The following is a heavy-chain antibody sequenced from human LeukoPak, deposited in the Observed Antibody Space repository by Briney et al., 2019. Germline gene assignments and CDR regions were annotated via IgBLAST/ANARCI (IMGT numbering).Heavy chain of an antibody. D-gene: IGHD3-10*01. J-gene: IGHJ5*02. CDR1: GYSFTSYW. Sequence: GESLKISCKGSGYSFTSYWIGWVRQMPGKGLEWMGIIYPGDSDTRYSPSFQGQVTISADKSISTAYLQWSSLKASDTAMYYCARFRGLTMVRGVTLNWFDPWGQGTLVTVSS. V-gene: IGHV5-51*01. CDR3: ARFRGLTMVRGVTLNWFDP. CDR2: IYPGDSDT.